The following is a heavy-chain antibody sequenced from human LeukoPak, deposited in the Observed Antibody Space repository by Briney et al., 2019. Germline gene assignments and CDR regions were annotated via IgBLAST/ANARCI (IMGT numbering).Heavy chain of an antibody. V-gene: IGHV7-4-1*02. CDR2: IDTTTGNP. J-gene: IGHJ4*02. CDR3: VRGTPTPGMDY. D-gene: IGHD3-10*01. CDR1: GYTFSNYD. Sequence: ASVKVSCKASGYTFSNYDFNWMRQAPGQGLEWMGNIDTTTGNPRYAQDFTGRFVFSLDTSVSTAYLQITSLKADDTAAYYCVRGTPTPGMDYWGQGTQVTVSS.